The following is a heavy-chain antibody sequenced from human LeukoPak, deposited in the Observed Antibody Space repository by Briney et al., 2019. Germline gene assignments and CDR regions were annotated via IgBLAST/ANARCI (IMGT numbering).Heavy chain of an antibody. CDR1: GGSISSYY. V-gene: IGHV4-59*08. D-gene: IGHD4-17*01. CDR2: IYYSGST. J-gene: IGHJ5*02. CDR3: ARHRGEYGDYGGWFDP. Sequence: SETLSLTCTVSGGSISSYYWSWIRQPPGKGLEWIGYIYYSGSTNYNPSLKSRVTISVDTSKNQFSPKLSSVTAADTAVYYCARHRGEYGDYGGWFDPWGQGTLVTVSS.